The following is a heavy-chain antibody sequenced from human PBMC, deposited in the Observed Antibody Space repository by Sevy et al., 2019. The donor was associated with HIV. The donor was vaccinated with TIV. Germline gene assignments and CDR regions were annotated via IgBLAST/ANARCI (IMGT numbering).Heavy chain of an antibody. CDR3: ARYLIVVVPAAEYYFDY. CDR1: GYTFTNYW. V-gene: IGHV5-51*01. Sequence: GESLKISCKGSGYTFTNYWIGWVRQMPREGLEWMGIIYPGDSDTIYSPSFQGQVTISADKSISTAYLQWSSLKASDSAMYYCARYLIVVVPAAEYYFDYWGQGTLVTVSS. CDR2: IYPGDSDT. D-gene: IGHD2-2*01. J-gene: IGHJ4*02.